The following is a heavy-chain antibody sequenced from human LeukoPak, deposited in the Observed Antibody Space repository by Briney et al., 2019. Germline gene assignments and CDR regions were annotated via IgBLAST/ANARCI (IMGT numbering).Heavy chain of an antibody. CDR2: IYHSGIT. J-gene: IGHJ4*02. Sequence: SETLSLTCAVSGGPISSGGYSWSWIRQPPGKGQEWIGYIYHSGITYYNPSLKSRVTMSLDRSKNQFSLKLTSVTAADTAVYYCARRVVAIFYFDYWGQGALVTVSS. CDR1: GGPISSGGYS. V-gene: IGHV4-30-2*01. D-gene: IGHD3-3*01. CDR3: ARRVVAIFYFDY.